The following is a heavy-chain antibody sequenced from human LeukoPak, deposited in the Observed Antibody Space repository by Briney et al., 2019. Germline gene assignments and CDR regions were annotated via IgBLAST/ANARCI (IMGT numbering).Heavy chain of an antibody. CDR2: IKEDGSEE. Sequence: GGSLRLSCAASGFTFSSYWMSWVRQAPGKGLECVANIKEDGSEEYYVDSVKGRFTISRDNAKNSLYLQMNSLTAEDTAVYYCAREFFDSSGHYYDAYWGQGTLVTVSS. D-gene: IGHD6-19*01. CDR3: AREFFDSSGHYYDAY. J-gene: IGHJ4*02. CDR1: GFTFSSYW. V-gene: IGHV3-7*01.